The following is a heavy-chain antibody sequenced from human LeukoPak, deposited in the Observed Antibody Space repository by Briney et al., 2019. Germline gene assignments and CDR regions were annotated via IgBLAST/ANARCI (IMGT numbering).Heavy chain of an antibody. CDR3: ARDSFWSGYYRYYYYGMDV. D-gene: IGHD3-3*01. CDR2: MNPNSGNT. CDR1: GYTFTSYD. J-gene: IGHJ6*02. Sequence: ASVKVSCKASGYTFTSYDINWVRQATGQGLEWMGWMNPNSGNTGYAQKFQGRVTMTRNTSISTAYMELSSLRSEDTAVYYCARDSFWSGYYRYYYYGMDVWGQGTTVTVSS. V-gene: IGHV1-8*01.